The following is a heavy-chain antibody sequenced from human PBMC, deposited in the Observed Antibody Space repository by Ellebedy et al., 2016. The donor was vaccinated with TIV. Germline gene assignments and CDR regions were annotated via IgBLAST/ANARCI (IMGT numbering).Heavy chain of an antibody. CDR1: GFSFSTFA. J-gene: IGHJ4*02. CDR2: ISYDGRNE. D-gene: IGHD2-15*01. V-gene: IGHV3-30*03. CDR3: ARDRFCSGGSCYFDY. Sequence: GESLKISCAASGFSFSTFAMHWVRQAPGKGLEWVAAISYDGRNEYYADSVRGRFTISRDNSNNTLYLQMNSLRAEDTAVYYCARDRFCSGGSCYFDYWGQGTLVTISS.